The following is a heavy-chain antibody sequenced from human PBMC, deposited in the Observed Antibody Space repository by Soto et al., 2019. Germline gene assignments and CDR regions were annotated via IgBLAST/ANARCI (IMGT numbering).Heavy chain of an antibody. Sequence: ASVKVSCKASGYTFTSYGISWVRQAPGQGLEWMGWISAYNGNTNYAQKLQGRVTMTTDTSTSTAYMELRSLRSDDTAVYYCARVEGGYYDSSGYYLDYWGQGTLVTVAS. V-gene: IGHV1-18*04. D-gene: IGHD3-22*01. CDR3: ARVEGGYYDSSGYYLDY. CDR1: GYTFTSYG. J-gene: IGHJ4*02. CDR2: ISAYNGNT.